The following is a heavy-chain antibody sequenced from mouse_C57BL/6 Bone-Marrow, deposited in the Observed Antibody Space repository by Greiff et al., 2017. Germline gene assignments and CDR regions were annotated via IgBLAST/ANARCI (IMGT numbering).Heavy chain of an antibody. CDR1: GYTFTSYG. Sequence: QVHVKQSGAELARPGASVKLSCKASGYTFTSYGLSWVKQRTGQGLEWIGEIYPRSGNTYYNEKFKGKATLTADKSSSTAYMELRSLTSEDSAVYFCERRRYYYGSSRYYYAMDYWGQGTTVTVSS. CDR3: ERRRYYYGSSRYYYAMDY. CDR2: IYPRSGNT. V-gene: IGHV1-81*01. J-gene: IGHJ4*01. D-gene: IGHD1-1*01.